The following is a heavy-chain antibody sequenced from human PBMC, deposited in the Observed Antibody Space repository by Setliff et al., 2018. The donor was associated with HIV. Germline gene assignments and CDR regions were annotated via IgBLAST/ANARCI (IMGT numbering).Heavy chain of an antibody. CDR3: ARKDDSSGYYFDY. J-gene: IGHJ4*02. Sequence: SETLSLTCAVSGYSISSGYYWGWIRQPPGKGLEWIGSIYHSGSTYYNPSLKSRVTISVDTSKNQFSQKLSSVTAADTAVYYCARKDDSSGYYFDYWGQGTLVTVSS. CDR1: GYSISSGYY. D-gene: IGHD3-22*01. V-gene: IGHV4-38-2*01. CDR2: IYHSGST.